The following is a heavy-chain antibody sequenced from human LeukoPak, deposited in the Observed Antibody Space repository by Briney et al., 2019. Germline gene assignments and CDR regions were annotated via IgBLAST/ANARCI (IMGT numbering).Heavy chain of an antibody. Sequence: PSETLSLTCDVHGGSFSGYYWSWIRQPPGKGLEWIGSIYHSGSTYYNPSLKSRVTISVDTSKNQFSLKLSSVTAADTAVYYCAREGGGDCYDCPFDHWGQGTLVTVSS. CDR2: IYHSGST. CDR3: AREGGGDCYDCPFDH. D-gene: IGHD2-21*02. CDR1: GGSFSGYY. J-gene: IGHJ4*02. V-gene: IGHV4-34*01.